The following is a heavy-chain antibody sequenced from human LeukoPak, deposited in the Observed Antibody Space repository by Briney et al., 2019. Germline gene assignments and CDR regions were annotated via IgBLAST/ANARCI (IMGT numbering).Heavy chain of an antibody. Sequence: PSETLSLTCTVSGDSISSSSFYWAWIRQPPGKGLEYIGSAFYSGSTYYNPSLRSRVTFSVDTSKNQFSLKLTSVTAADTAVYYCARLDKRVHNTFDIWGQGTMVTVSS. CDR3: ARLDKRVHNTFDI. CDR2: AFYSGST. D-gene: IGHD3-9*01. CDR1: GDSISSSSFY. J-gene: IGHJ3*02. V-gene: IGHV4-39*01.